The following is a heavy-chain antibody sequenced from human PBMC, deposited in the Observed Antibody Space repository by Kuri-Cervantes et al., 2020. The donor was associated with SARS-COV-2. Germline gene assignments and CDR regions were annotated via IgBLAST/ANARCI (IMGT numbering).Heavy chain of an antibody. CDR2: ISGSGGSI. CDR1: GFTFTTYA. CDR3: ASPGGIVSGPGAFDI. Sequence: GESLKISCAASGFTFTTYAMRWVRQAPRKGLEWVSGISGSGGSIYYADSVKGRFTISRDNAKNSLYLQMNSLRAEDTAVYYCASPGGIVSGPGAFDIWGQGTMVTVSS. J-gene: IGHJ3*02. D-gene: IGHD3-10*01. V-gene: IGHV3-23*01.